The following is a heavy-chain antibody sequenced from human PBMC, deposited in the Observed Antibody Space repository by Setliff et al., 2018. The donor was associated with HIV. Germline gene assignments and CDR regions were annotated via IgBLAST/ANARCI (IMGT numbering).Heavy chain of an antibody. D-gene: IGHD3-22*01. Sequence: ASVKVSCKASGYTFSDYGIHWVRQAPGQGLEWMGWISGANGHTNYAQKFQGRVTMTRDTSFSTAYMDLRRLRSEDTAVYYCARGGSITMIVVVPWAFDIWGQGTMVT. V-gene: IGHV1-2*02. CDR1: GYTFSDYG. CDR3: ARGGSITMIVVVPWAFDI. J-gene: IGHJ3*02. CDR2: ISGANGHT.